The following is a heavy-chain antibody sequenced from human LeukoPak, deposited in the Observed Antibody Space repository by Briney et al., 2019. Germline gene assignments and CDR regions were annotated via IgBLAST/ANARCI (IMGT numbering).Heavy chain of an antibody. Sequence: SETLSLTCTVSGGSISSSSYYWGWIRQPPGKGREWIGSIYYSGSTYYNPSLKSRVTISVDTSKNQFSLKLSSVTAADTAVYYCARNKLAVAGLYYFDYWGQGTLVTVSS. CDR2: IYYSGST. V-gene: IGHV4-39*01. D-gene: IGHD6-19*01. CDR3: ARNKLAVAGLYYFDY. J-gene: IGHJ4*02. CDR1: GGSISSSSYY.